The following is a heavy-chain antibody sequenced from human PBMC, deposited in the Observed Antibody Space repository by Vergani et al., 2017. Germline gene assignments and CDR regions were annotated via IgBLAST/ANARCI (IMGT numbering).Heavy chain of an antibody. J-gene: IGHJ6*02. Sequence: QVQLVQSGAEVKKPGASVKVSCKASGYTFTSYGISWVRQAPGQGLEWMGWISAYNGNTNYAQKLQGRVTMTTETSTRTADMELRILRSDDTAVYYCAGDGVRAVAGNYYCYGMDVWGQGTTVTVSS. CDR1: GYTFTSYG. CDR2: ISAYNGNT. D-gene: IGHD6-19*01. V-gene: IGHV1-18*01. CDR3: AGDGVRAVAGNYYCYGMDV.